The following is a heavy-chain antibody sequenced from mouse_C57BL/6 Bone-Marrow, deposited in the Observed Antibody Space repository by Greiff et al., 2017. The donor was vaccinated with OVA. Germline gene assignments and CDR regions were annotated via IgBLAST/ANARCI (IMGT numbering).Heavy chain of an antibody. CDR2: IDPEDGDT. CDR3: TPYYYGSSFLDY. D-gene: IGHD1-1*01. CDR1: GFNIKDYY. J-gene: IGHJ2*01. V-gene: IGHV14-1*01. Sequence: EVKLQQSGAELVRPGASVKLSCTASGFNIKDYYMHWVKQRPEQGLEWIGRIDPEDGDTEYAPKFQGKATMTADTSSNTAYLQLSSLTSEDTAVYYCTPYYYGSSFLDYWGQGTTLTVSS.